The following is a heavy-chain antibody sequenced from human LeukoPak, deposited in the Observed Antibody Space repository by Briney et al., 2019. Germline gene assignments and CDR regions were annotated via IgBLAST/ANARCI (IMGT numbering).Heavy chain of an antibody. Sequence: ASVKVSCKASGYTFTSYGISWVRQAPGQGLEWMGWISAYNGNTNYAQKLLGRVTMTTDTSTSTAYMELRSLRSDGTAVYYCARGHELRFLEWLFPYYYYGMDVWGQGTTVTVSS. CDR1: GYTFTSYG. V-gene: IGHV1-18*01. J-gene: IGHJ6*02. D-gene: IGHD3-3*01. CDR3: ARGHELRFLEWLFPYYYYGMDV. CDR2: ISAYNGNT.